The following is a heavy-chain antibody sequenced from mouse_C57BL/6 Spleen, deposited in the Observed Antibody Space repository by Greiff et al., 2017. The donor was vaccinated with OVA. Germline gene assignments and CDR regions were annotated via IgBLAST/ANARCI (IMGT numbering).Heavy chain of an antibody. Sequence: EVQLVESGGGLVKPGGSLKLSCAASGFTFSSYTMSWVRQTPEKRLEWVATLSGGGGNTYYPDSVKGRFTISRDNDKHTRYLQMSSLRAEDTALYYCARPYYYGSSYVLYWYFDVWGTGTTVTVSS. J-gene: IGHJ1*03. CDR1: GFTFSSYT. CDR2: LSGGGGNT. V-gene: IGHV5-9*01. CDR3: ARPYYYGSSYVLYWYFDV. D-gene: IGHD1-1*01.